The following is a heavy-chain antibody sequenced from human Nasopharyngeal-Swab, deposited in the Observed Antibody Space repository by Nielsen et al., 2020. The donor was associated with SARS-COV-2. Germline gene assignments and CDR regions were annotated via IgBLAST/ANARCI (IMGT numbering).Heavy chain of an antibody. V-gene: IGHV6-1*01. CDR2: TYYGSKWYN. D-gene: IGHD3-9*01. J-gene: IGHJ4*02. CDR3: ARGFLQTGFDY. CDR1: RDSVSSNNVG. Sequence: SQTLSLTGAISRDSVSSNNVGWNWIRQSPSRGLEWLGRTYYGSKWYNHYAPSVKSRVTIKPDTSKNQFSLQMDSVTPEDSAVYYCARGFLQTGFDYWGQGTLVTVSS.